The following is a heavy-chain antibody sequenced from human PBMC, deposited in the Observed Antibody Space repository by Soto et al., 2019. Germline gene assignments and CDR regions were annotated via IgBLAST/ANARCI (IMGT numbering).Heavy chain of an antibody. CDR2: ISAYNGNT. Sequence: ASVKVSCKASGYTFTSYGISWVRQAPGQGLEWMGWISAYNGNTNSAQKLQGRVTMTTDTSTNTAYMELRSLRSDDTAVYYCARDGNYDFWSGYYTEYYGIDVWGQGTTVTVSS. CDR3: ARDGNYDFWSGYYTEYYGIDV. V-gene: IGHV1-18*01. J-gene: IGHJ6*02. D-gene: IGHD3-3*01. CDR1: GYTFTSYG.